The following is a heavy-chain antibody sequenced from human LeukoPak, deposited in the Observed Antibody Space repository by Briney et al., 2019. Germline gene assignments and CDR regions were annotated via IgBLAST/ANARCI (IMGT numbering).Heavy chain of an antibody. J-gene: IGHJ6*02. CDR3: ARSIAVAGTEGYYYYGMDV. CDR1: GFTFDDYG. V-gene: IGHV3-20*01. Sequence: GSLRLSCTASGFTFDDYGMSWVRQAPGKGLEWVSGINWNGGSTGYADSVKGRFTISRDNAKNSPYLQMNSLRAEDTALYHCARSIAVAGTEGYYYYGMDVWGQGTTVTVSS. D-gene: IGHD6-19*01. CDR2: INWNGGST.